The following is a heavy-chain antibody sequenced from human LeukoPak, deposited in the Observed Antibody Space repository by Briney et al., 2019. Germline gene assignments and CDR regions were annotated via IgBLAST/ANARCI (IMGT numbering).Heavy chain of an antibody. D-gene: IGHD4-23*01. CDR3: VKDPFYGGNPLYYFDY. CDR2: IVSNGGRT. J-gene: IGHJ4*02. CDR1: GFTFSSYA. Sequence: PGRSLRLSCAASGFTFSSYAMHWVRQAPGKGLECVSAIVSNGGRTYYADSVKGRFTISRDNSKNTLYLQMSSLRAEVTAVYYCVKDPFYGGNPLYYFDYWGQGTLVTVSS. V-gene: IGHV3-64D*06.